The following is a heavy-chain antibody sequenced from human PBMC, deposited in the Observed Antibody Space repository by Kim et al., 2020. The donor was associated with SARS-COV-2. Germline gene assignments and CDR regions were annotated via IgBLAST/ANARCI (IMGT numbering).Heavy chain of an antibody. CDR3: ARDQLWFGDNTHKNDY. V-gene: IGHV3-48*02. Sequence: SVKGRFTISRDNAKNSLYLQMNSLRDEDTAVYYCARDQLWFGDNTHKNDYWGQGTLVTVSS. J-gene: IGHJ4*02. D-gene: IGHD3-10*01.